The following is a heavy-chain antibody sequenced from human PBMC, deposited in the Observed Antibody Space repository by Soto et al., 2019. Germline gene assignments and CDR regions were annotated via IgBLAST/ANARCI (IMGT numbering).Heavy chain of an antibody. V-gene: IGHV4-31*03. CDR3: ARVHVMVVAGSTFDD. J-gene: IGHJ4*01. D-gene: IGHD6-19*01. CDR1: GGSISSGGYD. Sequence: SLSLPCTVSGGSISSGGYDWSWIRQHPGKVLEWIVYIYYSGSTYYNPSLKSRVTISVDTSNNQFSLKLTSVTAADTAVYYCARVHVMVVAGSTFDDWGHGTLVTVSS. CDR2: IYYSGST.